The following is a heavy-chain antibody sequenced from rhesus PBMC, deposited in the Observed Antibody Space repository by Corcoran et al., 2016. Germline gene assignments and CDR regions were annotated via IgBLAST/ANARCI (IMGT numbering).Heavy chain of an antibody. CDR3: TRGAAAGTHLDY. J-gene: IGHJ4*01. D-gene: IGHD6-31*01. CDR2: VDPEDGEA. V-gene: IGHV1-111*02. Sequence: EVQLVQSGAEVKKPGASVKISCKASGYTFTDYYLPWVRQAPGKGLEWMGRVDPEDGEAIHAPNVQGRVTITTETSTSTVYMELSSLRSEDTAVYYCTRGAAAGTHLDYWGQGVLVTVSS. CDR1: GYTFTDYY.